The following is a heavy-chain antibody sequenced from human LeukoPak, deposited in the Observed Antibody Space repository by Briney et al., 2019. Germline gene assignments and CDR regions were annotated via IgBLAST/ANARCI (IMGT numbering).Heavy chain of an antibody. Sequence: ASLKVSCKASGYTFTSYGLSWVRQAPGQGLEWMGWISAYNGNTNYAQTLQGRVTITTDTSTSTAYMELRSLRSDDTAVYYCARDNILTGHDYWGQGTLVTVSS. CDR2: ISAYNGNT. V-gene: IGHV1-18*04. CDR3: ARDNILTGHDY. D-gene: IGHD3-9*01. CDR1: GYTFTSYG. J-gene: IGHJ4*02.